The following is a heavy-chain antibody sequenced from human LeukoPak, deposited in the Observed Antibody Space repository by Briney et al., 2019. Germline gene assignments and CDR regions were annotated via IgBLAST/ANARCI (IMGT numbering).Heavy chain of an antibody. Sequence: PGGSLRLSCAASGFTFSSYWMHWVRQAPGKGLVWVSRINSDGSSTSYADSVKGRFTISRDNAKNTLYLQMNSLRAEGTAVYYCAREVKGYCSGGSCYSGSAASNWFDPWGQGTLVTVSS. CDR3: AREVKGYCSGGSCYSGSAASNWFDP. J-gene: IGHJ5*02. V-gene: IGHV3-74*01. D-gene: IGHD2-15*01. CDR2: INSDGSST. CDR1: GFTFSSYW.